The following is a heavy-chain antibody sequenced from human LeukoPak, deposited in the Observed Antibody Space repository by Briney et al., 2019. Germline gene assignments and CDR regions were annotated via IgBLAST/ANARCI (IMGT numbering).Heavy chain of an antibody. Sequence: GGSLRLSCTASGFTFSNYWMHWVRQAPGKGLVWVSRTKSDGSTTTYADSVKGRFTISRDNAKSTLYLQMNSLRAEDTAVYYCVRLADPGYWGQGTLVTVSS. D-gene: IGHD6-19*01. CDR1: GFTFSNYW. V-gene: IGHV3-74*01. J-gene: IGHJ4*02. CDR2: TKSDGSTT. CDR3: VRLADPGY.